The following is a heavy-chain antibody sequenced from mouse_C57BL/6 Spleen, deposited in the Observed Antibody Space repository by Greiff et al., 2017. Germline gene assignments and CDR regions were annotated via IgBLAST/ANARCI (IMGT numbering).Heavy chain of an antibody. D-gene: IGHD2-12*01. J-gene: IGHJ4*01. CDR2: IHPNSGST. CDR1: GYTFTSYW. V-gene: IGHV1-64*01. CDR3: ARYDGRNYAMDY. Sequence: VQLQQSGAELVKPGASVKLSCKASGYTFTSYWMHWVKQRPGQGLEWIGMIHPNSGSTNYNEKFKSKATLTVDKSSSTAYMQLSSLTSEDSAVYYCARYDGRNYAMDYWGQGTSVTVSS.